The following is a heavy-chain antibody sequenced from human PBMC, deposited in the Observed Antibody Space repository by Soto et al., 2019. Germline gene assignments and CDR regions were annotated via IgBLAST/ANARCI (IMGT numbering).Heavy chain of an antibody. CDR1: GGTFSTHV. V-gene: IGHV1-69*13. D-gene: IGHD6-19*01. Sequence: SVKVSCKPSGGTFSTHVIGWVRQAPGQGLEWMGGIVPKFGTTNYAHKLKGRVKITADESTSTAYMEVSSLTSEDTAVYYCVRGGSDNSGWYIWFDPWGQGTLVTVSS. CDR2: IVPKFGTT. CDR3: VRGGSDNSGWYIWFDP. J-gene: IGHJ5*02.